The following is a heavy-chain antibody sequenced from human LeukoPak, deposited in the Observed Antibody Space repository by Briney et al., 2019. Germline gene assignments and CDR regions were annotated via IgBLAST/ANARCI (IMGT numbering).Heavy chain of an antibody. V-gene: IGHV4-4*07. D-gene: IGHD3-3*01. Sequence: SSETLSLTCTVSGGSISSYYWSWIRQPAGKGLEWIGRIYTSGNTNYNPSLKSRVTMSVDTSKNQFSLKLSSVTAADTAVYYCARERYYDFWSGYWTFDYWGQGTLVTVSS. J-gene: IGHJ4*02. CDR3: ARERYYDFWSGYWTFDY. CDR2: IYTSGNT. CDR1: GGSISSYY.